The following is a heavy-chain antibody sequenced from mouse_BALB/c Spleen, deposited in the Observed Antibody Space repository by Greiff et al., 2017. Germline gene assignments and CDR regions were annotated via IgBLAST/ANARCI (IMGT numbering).Heavy chain of an antibody. CDR1: GFTFSSYA. D-gene: IGHD2-10*02. CDR3: ARGEGYGNYERFAY. J-gene: IGHJ3*01. CDR2: ISSGGST. Sequence: EVKLQESGGGLVKPGGSLKLSCAASGFTFSSYAMSWVRQTPEKRLEWVASISSGGSTYYPDSVKGRFTISRDNARNILYLQMSSLRSEDTAMYYCARGEGYGNYERFAYWGQGTLVTVSA. V-gene: IGHV5-6-5*01.